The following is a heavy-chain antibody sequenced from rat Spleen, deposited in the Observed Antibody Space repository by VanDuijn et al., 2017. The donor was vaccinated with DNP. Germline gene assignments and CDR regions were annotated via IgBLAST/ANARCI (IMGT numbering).Heavy chain of an antibody. J-gene: IGHJ2*01. CDR3: ARPNWGYYLDY. CDR1: GFTFSDYY. Sequence: EVQLVESGGGLVQPGRSLKLSCAASGFTFSDYYMAWVRQAPTKGLEWVAYIRYDGYSTYFGDSVKGRFTVSRDNEKSTLYLQMNSLRSEDMATYYCARPNWGYYLDYWGQGVMVTVSA. D-gene: IGHD5-1*01. CDR2: IRYDGYST. V-gene: IGHV5-22*01.